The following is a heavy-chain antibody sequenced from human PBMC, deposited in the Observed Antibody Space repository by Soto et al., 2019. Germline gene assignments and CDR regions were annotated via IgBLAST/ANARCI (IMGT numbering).Heavy chain of an antibody. CDR2: INAGNGNT. D-gene: IGHD3-10*01. CDR1: GYTFTSYA. CDR3: ASSRITMVPYGMDV. Sequence: QVQLVQSGAEVKKPGASVKVSCKASGYTFTSYAMHWVRQAPGQRLEWMGWINAGNGNTKYSQKFQGRVTITRDTSASTAYMELSSLRSEETAVYYCASSRITMVPYGMDVWGQGTTVTVSS. J-gene: IGHJ6*02. V-gene: IGHV1-3*01.